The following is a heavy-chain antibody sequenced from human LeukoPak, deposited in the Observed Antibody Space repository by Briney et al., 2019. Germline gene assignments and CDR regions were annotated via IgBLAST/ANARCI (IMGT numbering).Heavy chain of an antibody. CDR3: AKLYSGYALQGGYDY. D-gene: IGHD5-12*01. J-gene: IGHJ4*02. V-gene: IGHV3-9*01. Sequence: GRSLRLSCAASGFTFDDYAMHWVRQAPGKGLEWVSGISWNSGSIGYADSVKGRFTISRDNAKNSLYLQMNSLRAEDTALYYCAKLYSGYALQGGYDYWGQGTLVTVSS. CDR2: ISWNSGSI. CDR1: GFTFDDYA.